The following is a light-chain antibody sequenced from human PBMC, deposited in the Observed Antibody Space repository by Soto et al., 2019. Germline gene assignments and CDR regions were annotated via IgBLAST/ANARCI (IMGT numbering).Light chain of an antibody. J-gene: IGLJ3*02. CDR1: SSDVGVYNY. Sequence: QSVLTQPASVSGSPGQSITISCTGTSSDVGVYNYVSWYQQHPGKAPKLMIYEVSNRPSGVSNRFSGFKSGNTASLTISGLQAEDEADYYCSSYTTSSPVVFGGGTQLTVL. CDR2: EVS. V-gene: IGLV2-14*01. CDR3: SSYTTSSPVV.